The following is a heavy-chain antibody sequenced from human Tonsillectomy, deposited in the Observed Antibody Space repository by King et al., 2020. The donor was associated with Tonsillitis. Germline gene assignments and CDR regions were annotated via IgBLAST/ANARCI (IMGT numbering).Heavy chain of an antibody. J-gene: IGHJ4*02. Sequence: QLVQSGAEVKKPGESLRISCKGSGYSFTSYWISWVRQMPGKGLEWMGRIDPSDSYTNYSPSFQGHVTISADKSISTAYLQWSSLKASDTAMYYCAFDGPHRYGRDEYYFDYWGQGPLVTVSS. V-gene: IGHV5-10-1*01. CDR3: AFDGPHRYGRDEYYFDY. D-gene: IGHD3-9*01. CDR2: IDPSDSYT. CDR1: GYSFTSYW.